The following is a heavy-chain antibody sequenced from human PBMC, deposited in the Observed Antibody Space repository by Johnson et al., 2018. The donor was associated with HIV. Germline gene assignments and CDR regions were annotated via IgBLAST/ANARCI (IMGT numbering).Heavy chain of an antibody. CDR2: IHSGGST. V-gene: IGHV3-66*01. J-gene: IGHJ3*02. CDR3: ARDGSYWVARGAFDI. CDR1: AFTVSSNH. Sequence: VQLVESGGGLVQPGGSLRLSCAASAFTVSSNHMTWVRQAPGKGLEWVSVIHSGGSTNYADPVKGRFTISRDNSKNTRYLQMNSLRAEDTALYYCARDGSYWVARGAFDIWGQGTAVTVSS. D-gene: IGHD2-8*02.